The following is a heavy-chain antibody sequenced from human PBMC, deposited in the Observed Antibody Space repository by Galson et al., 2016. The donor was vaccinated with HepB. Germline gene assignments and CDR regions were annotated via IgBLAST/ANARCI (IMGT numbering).Heavy chain of an antibody. D-gene: IGHD2-2*01. V-gene: IGHV3-66*02. CDR3: ARGFCGGTSCYGGFYYGMDV. CDR2: LYGIGTT. J-gene: IGHJ6*04. Sequence: SLRLSCAASGFSVTRNYMTWVRQAPGKGLEWVSVLYGIGTTHYADSVQGRFPISRDDDQNTLFLQMDRLRPEDTATYFCARGFCGGTSCYGGFYYGMDVWGKGTRVIVSS. CDR1: GFSVTRNY.